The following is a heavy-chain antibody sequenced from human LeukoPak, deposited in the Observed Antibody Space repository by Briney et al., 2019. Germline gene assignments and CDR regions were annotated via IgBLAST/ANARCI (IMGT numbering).Heavy chain of an antibody. V-gene: IGHV4-4*07. CDR3: ARNGGSGTYYDGSFDY. Sequence: SETLSLTCTVSGGSISSYCWSWIRQSAGKGLEYIGRIYSSGSTNYNPSLKSRISMSVDASKNQFSLKLSSVTAADTAVYYCARNGGSGTYYDGSFDYWGQGTLVTVSS. CDR1: GGSISSYC. CDR2: IYSSGST. J-gene: IGHJ4*02. D-gene: IGHD1-26*01.